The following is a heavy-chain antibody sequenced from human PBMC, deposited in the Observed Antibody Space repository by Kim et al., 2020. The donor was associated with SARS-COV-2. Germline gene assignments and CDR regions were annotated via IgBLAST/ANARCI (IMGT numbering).Heavy chain of an antibody. J-gene: IGHJ4*02. D-gene: IGHD4-17*01. V-gene: IGHV3-66*01. Sequence: GGSLRLSCAASGFTVSSNYMSWVRQAPGKGLEWVSVIYSGGSTYYADSVKGRFTISRDNSKNTLYLQMNSLRAEDTAVYYCARDLFGDYGGNSSGSDYWGQGTLVTVSS. CDR1: GFTVSSNY. CDR2: IYSGGST. CDR3: ARDLFGDYGGNSSGSDY.